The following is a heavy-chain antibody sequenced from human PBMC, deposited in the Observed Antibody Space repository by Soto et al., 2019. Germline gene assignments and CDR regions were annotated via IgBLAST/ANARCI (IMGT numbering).Heavy chain of an antibody. V-gene: IGHV3-74*01. J-gene: IGHJ6*02. Sequence: PGGSLRLPCAASGFTFSPYWMHRVRQAPGEGLVWVSRINPDGSSTNYADSVKGRFTISRDNAKNTLYLQMNSLRAEDTAVYYCGRGGSNSPNGMDVWGQGTTVTVSS. CDR2: INPDGSST. CDR3: GRGGSNSPNGMDV. D-gene: IGHD4-4*01. CDR1: GFTFSPYW.